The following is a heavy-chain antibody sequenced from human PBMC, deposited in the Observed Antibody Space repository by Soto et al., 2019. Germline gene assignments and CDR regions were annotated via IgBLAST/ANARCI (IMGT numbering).Heavy chain of an antibody. D-gene: IGHD3-10*01. J-gene: IGHJ4*02. CDR2: IYYSGST. Sequence: SETLSLTCTVSGDSIRRSTFYWGWIRRPPGKGLEWIGSIYYSGSTYYNPSLRSRVTISVDTSRNHFSLRLSSVTAADSAVYYCASFDNGSGRHYFDDWGQGTLVTVSS. V-gene: IGHV4-39*01. CDR3: ASFDNGSGRHYFDD. CDR1: GDSIRRSTFY.